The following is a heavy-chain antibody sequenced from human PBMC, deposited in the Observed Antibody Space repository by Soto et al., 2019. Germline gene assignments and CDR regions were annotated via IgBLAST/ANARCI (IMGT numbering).Heavy chain of an antibody. CDR1: GGTFSSYS. CDR3: ARSPSYYYYGMDV. J-gene: IGHJ6*02. V-gene: IGHV1-69*06. Sequence: ASVKVSCKASGGTFSSYSISWVRQAPGQGLEWMGGIIPIFGTANYAQKFQGRATITADKSTSTAYMELSSLRSEDTAVYYCARSPSYYYYGMDVWGQGTTVTVSS. CDR2: IIPIFGTA.